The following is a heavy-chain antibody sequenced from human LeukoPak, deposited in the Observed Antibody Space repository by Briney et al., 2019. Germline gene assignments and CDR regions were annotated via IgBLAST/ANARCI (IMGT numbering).Heavy chain of an antibody. J-gene: IGHJ6*02. CDR3: ARLGYCSSTSCYFRVRSTMDV. D-gene: IGHD2-2*01. Sequence: PGGSLRLSCAASGFTFSSCAMSWVRQAPGKGLEWVSAISGSGGSTYYADSVKGRFTISRDNSKNTLYLQMNSLRAEDTAVYYCARLGYCSSTSCYFRVRSTMDVWGQGTTVTVSS. CDR1: GFTFSSCA. CDR2: ISGSGGST. V-gene: IGHV3-23*01.